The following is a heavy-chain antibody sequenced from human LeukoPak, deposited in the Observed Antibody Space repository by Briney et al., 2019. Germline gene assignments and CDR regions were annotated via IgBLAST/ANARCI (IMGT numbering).Heavy chain of an antibody. Sequence: SSETLSLTCTVSGGSISSYYWSWIRQPPGKGLEWIGYIYYSGSTNYNPSLKSRVTISVDTSKNQFSLKLSSVTAADTAVYYCARMYCSSTSCPFDYWGQGTLVTVSS. CDR1: GGSISSYY. D-gene: IGHD2-2*01. V-gene: IGHV4-59*01. CDR2: IYYSGST. J-gene: IGHJ4*02. CDR3: ARMYCSSTSCPFDY.